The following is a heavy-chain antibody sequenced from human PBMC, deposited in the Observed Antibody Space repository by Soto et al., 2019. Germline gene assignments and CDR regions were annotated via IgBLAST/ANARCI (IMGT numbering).Heavy chain of an antibody. Sequence: GASVKVSCKVSGYTLTELSMHWVRQAPGKGLEWMGGFDPEDGETIYAQKFQGRVTMTEDTSTDTAYMELSSLRSEDTAVYYCATDPIEWFGELSSYWGQGTLVTVSS. CDR1: GYTLTELS. J-gene: IGHJ4*02. CDR3: ATDPIEWFGELSSY. CDR2: FDPEDGET. D-gene: IGHD3-10*01. V-gene: IGHV1-24*01.